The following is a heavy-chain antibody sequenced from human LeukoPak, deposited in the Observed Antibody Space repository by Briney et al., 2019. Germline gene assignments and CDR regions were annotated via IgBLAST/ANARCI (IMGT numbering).Heavy chain of an antibody. CDR1: GFTFSSYW. J-gene: IGHJ4*02. V-gene: IGHV3-7*01. CDR2: IKQDGSEK. D-gene: IGHD5-18*01. CDR3: ARRVTTFDY. Sequence: GGSLRLSCAAPGFTFSSYWMSWVRQAPGKGLEWVANIKQDGSEKYYVDSVKGRFTISRDNAKNSLYLQMNSLRAEDTAVYYCARRVTTFDYWGQGTLVTVSS.